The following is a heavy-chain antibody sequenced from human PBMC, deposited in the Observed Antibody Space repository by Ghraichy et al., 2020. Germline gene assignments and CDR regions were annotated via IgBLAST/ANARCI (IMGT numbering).Heavy chain of an antibody. D-gene: IGHD3-10*01. CDR3: STSPRADRGNY. Sequence: GGSLRLSCAASGLTFSSYWMHLVRQAPGKGLEWVSHIKTDGSTINYADSVRGRFTISRDNAKNTLYLQMNSLRADDTAVYYCSTSPRADRGNYWGQGTLVTVSS. CDR2: IKTDGSTI. J-gene: IGHJ4*02. CDR1: GLTFSSYW. V-gene: IGHV3-74*01.